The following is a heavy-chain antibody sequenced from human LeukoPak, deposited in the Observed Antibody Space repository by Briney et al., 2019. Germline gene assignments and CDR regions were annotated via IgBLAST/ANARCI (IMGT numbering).Heavy chain of an antibody. D-gene: IGHD2-15*01. V-gene: IGHV4-39*07. CDR1: GGSISSSSYY. CDR2: INHSGST. CDR3: ASCYCSGGSCYSGWFDP. Sequence: SETLSLTCTVSGGSISSSSYYWSWVRQAPGRGLQWIGEINHSGSTNYNPSLKSRVTISVDTSKNQFSLKLSSVTAADTAVYYCASCYCSGGSCYSGWFDPWGQGTLVTVSS. J-gene: IGHJ5*02.